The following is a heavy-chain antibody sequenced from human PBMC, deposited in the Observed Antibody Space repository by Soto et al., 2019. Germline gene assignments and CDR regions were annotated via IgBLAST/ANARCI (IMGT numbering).Heavy chain of an antibody. CDR1: GGTFSSYT. CDR3: ATLLLGYCSSATCYDY. J-gene: IGHJ4*02. Sequence: QVQLVQSGAEVKKPGSSVKVSCKASGGTFSSYTISWVRQAPGQGLEWTGRIIPILGIANYAQKFQGRVTITADKSTSTAYMELSSLRSEDTAVYYCATLLLGYCSSATCYDYWGQGTLVTVSS. CDR2: IIPILGIA. D-gene: IGHD2-2*01. V-gene: IGHV1-69*02.